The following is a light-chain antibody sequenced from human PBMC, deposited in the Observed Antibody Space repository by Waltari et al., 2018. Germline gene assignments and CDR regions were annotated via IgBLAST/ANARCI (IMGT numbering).Light chain of an antibody. CDR1: RNIASS. CDR2: GAS. Sequence: EVVMTQSQVTLSMSPGETVTLSCRASRNIASSLAWYQQKPAQPPRLLIYGASTRATGVPVRFSGSGSETDFTLTISSLQSDDLAIYYCQQYNNWPRTFGQGTKVEIK. J-gene: IGKJ1*01. V-gene: IGKV3-15*01. CDR3: QQYNNWPRT.